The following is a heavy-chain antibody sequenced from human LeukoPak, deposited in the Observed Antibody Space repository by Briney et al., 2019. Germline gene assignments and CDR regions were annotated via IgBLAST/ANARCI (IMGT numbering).Heavy chain of an antibody. CDR1: GGTFSSHG. V-gene: IGHV1-69*05. Sequence: GASVKVSCKTSGGTFSSHGISWVRQAPGQGLEWMGGIIPIFHTPNYAQNFQDRLTITTDESTNTVYMELSSLRSEDTAVYYCARDYNCDSSAHDDALDIWGQGTRVTVSS. D-gene: IGHD3-22*01. J-gene: IGHJ3*02. CDR2: IIPIFHTP. CDR3: ARDYNCDSSAHDDALDI.